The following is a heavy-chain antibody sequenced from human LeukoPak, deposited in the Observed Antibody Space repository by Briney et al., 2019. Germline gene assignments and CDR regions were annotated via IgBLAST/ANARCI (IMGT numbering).Heavy chain of an antibody. J-gene: IGHJ4*02. CDR1: GYTFTSYG. Sequence: ASVKVSCTASGYTFTSYGISWVRQAPGQGLEWMGWISAYNGNTNYAQKLQGRVTMTTDTSTSTAYMELRSLRSDDTAVYYCARASKYDSSGYYYEFPLDYWGQGTLVTVSS. V-gene: IGHV1-18*01. D-gene: IGHD3-22*01. CDR2: ISAYNGNT. CDR3: ARASKYDSSGYYYEFPLDY.